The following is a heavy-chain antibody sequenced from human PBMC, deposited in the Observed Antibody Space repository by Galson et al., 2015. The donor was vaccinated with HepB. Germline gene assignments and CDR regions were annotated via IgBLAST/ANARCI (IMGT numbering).Heavy chain of an antibody. CDR2: IYPGNSDT. CDR1: ENSFNRHW. Sequence: QSGAEVKKPGESLKISCKGSENSFNRHWIGWARQVPGKGLEWMGIIYPGNSDTRYSPSFQGQVTISADKSISTAYLQWSSLKASDTAMYYCARTPSMIPHAFDIWGQGTMVTVSS. V-gene: IGHV5-51*01. J-gene: IGHJ3*02. D-gene: IGHD3-22*01. CDR3: ARTPSMIPHAFDI.